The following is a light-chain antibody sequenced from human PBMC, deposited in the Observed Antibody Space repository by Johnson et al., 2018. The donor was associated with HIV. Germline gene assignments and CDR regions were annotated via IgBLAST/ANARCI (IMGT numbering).Light chain of an antibody. Sequence: QSVLTQPPSVSAAPGQKVTISCSGSSSNIGNNYVSWYQHLPGTAPKLLIYENNKRPSGIPDRFSGSKSGTSATLGITGLQTGDEAAYYCGTWESSLSAVFGTGTKVTVL. J-gene: IGLJ1*01. CDR3: GTWESSLSAV. CDR1: SSNIGNNY. V-gene: IGLV1-51*02. CDR2: ENN.